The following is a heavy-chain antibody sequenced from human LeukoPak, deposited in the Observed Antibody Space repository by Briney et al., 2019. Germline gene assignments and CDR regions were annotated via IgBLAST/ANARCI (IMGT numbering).Heavy chain of an antibody. CDR1: GFTFSTFS. CDR3: ARVEDSGSH. V-gene: IGHV3-48*04. D-gene: IGHD1-26*01. CDR2: ISSSSRSI. J-gene: IGHJ4*02. Sequence: GGSLRLSCAASGFTFSTFSMNWVHQAPGKGLEWVSYISSSSRSILYADSVKGRFTISRDNAKNSLYLQMDSLRAEDTALYYCARVEDSGSHWGQGTLVTVSS.